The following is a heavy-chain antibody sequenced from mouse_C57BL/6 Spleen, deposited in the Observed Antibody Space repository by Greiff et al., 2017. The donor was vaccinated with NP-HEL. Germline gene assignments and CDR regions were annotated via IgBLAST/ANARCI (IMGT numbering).Heavy chain of an antibody. Sequence: EVKLMESGGGLVQPGGSLKLSCAASGFTFSDYGMAWVRQAPRKGPEWVAFISNLAYSIYYADTVTGRFTISRENAKNTLYLEMSSLRSEDTAMYYCARQTGTGYYFDYWGQGTTLTVSS. CDR2: ISNLAYSI. CDR1: GFTFSDYG. V-gene: IGHV5-15*01. D-gene: IGHD4-1*01. J-gene: IGHJ2*01. CDR3: ARQTGTGYYFDY.